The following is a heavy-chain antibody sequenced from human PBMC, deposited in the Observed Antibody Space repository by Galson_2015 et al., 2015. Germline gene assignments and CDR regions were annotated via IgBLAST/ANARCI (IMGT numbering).Heavy chain of an antibody. V-gene: IGHV3-53*01. J-gene: IGHJ4*02. CDR1: GFTVSSSY. D-gene: IGHD1-26*01. CDR3: ARGGGRYHYYFDY. Sequence: SLRLSCAASGFTVSSSYMNWVRQAPGKGLEWVSVIYSGGSTYYADSVKGRFTFSRDISKNTVYLQMNSLRAEDTAVYYCARGGGRYHYYFDYWGQGSLVTVSS. CDR2: IYSGGST.